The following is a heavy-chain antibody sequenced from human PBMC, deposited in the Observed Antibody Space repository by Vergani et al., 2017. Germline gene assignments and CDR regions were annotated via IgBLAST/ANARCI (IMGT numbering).Heavy chain of an antibody. D-gene: IGHD6-13*01. Sequence: QLQLQESGPGLVKPSETLSLTCTVSGGSISSSSYYWGWIRQPPGKGLEWIGSIYYSGSTYYNPSLKSRVTISVDTSKNQFSLKLSSVTAADTAVYYCARDQGSISWYEYWGQGTLVTVSS. CDR3: ARDQGSISWYEY. V-gene: IGHV4-39*02. J-gene: IGHJ4*02. CDR1: GGSISSSSYY. CDR2: IYYSGST.